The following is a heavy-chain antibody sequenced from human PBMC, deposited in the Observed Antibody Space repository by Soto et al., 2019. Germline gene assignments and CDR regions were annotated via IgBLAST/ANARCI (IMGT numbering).Heavy chain of an antibody. Sequence: QVQLVQSGAEVKKPGASVTVSCKTSGYTFSNYGINWVRQAPGQGLEWMGWISGYNGNTNYAQTVQGRVTMTTDTSTGTVYMELRSLKSDDTAIYYCLRFIMVGGWFDPNYYHGMDVWGQGTTVTVSS. D-gene: IGHD6-19*01. J-gene: IGHJ6*02. CDR1: GYTFSNYG. CDR3: LRFIMVGGWFDPNYYHGMDV. CDR2: ISGYNGNT. V-gene: IGHV1-18*01.